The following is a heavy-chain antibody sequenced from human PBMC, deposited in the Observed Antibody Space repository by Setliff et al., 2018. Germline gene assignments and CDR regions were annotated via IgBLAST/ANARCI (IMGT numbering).Heavy chain of an antibody. D-gene: IGHD3-3*01. Sequence: PGGSLRLSCAASGFTFSSYGMHWVRQAPGKGLEWVSSISSSSSYTYYADSVKGRFTISRDNAKNSLYLQMNSLRAEDTAVYYCARDKLRFLENWFDPWGQGTLVTVSS. CDR1: GFTFSSYG. CDR3: ARDKLRFLENWFDP. CDR2: ISSSSSYT. V-gene: IGHV3-21*01. J-gene: IGHJ5*02.